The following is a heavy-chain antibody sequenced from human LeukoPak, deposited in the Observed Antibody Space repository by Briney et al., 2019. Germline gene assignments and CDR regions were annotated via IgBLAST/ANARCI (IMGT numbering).Heavy chain of an antibody. Sequence: PSETLSLTCAVYGGSFSGYNWSWIRQPPGKGLEWVGEINHSGSTNYNPSLKSRVTISVDTSKNQFSLKLSSVTAADTAVYYCARGVGGSYVQPFDYWGQGTLVTVSS. V-gene: IGHV4-34*01. CDR2: INHSGST. CDR3: ARGVGGSYVQPFDY. CDR1: GGSFSGYN. J-gene: IGHJ4*02. D-gene: IGHD1-26*01.